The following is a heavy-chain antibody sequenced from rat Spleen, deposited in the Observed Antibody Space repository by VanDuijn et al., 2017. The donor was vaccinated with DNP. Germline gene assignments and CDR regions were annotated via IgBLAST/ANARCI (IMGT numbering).Heavy chain of an antibody. J-gene: IGHJ4*01. CDR1: GFSLTSNS. CDR2: IWSGGNT. V-gene: IGHV2-15*01. D-gene: IGHD1-2*01. CDR3: TRDGSPYYSSYMDVMDA. Sequence: QVQLKESGPGLVQPSQTLSLTCTVSGFSLTSNSVSWVRQPPGKGLEWMGTIWSGGNTDYNSALKSRLSFSRDTSKSQVFLKMNSLQTEDTAIYYCTRDGSPYYSSYMDVMDAWGRGASVTVSS.